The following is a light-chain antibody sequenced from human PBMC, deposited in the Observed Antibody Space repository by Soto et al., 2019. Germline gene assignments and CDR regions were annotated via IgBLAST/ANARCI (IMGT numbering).Light chain of an antibody. CDR3: QQCGVSIT. CDR1: QSVSGY. Sequence: EIVMTQSTATLSLSPGERATLSCRASQSVSGYLSWYRHKPRQARRLLIYGASTGAGGIAERFGSRGCGKDFILTIRREEHEDFVVYCCQQCGVSITFGQGTRLEIK. J-gene: IGKJ5*01. CDR2: GAS. V-gene: IGKV3-20*01.